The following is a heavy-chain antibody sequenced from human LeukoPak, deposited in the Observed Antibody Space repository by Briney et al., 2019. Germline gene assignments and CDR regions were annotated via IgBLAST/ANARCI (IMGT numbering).Heavy chain of an antibody. J-gene: IGHJ4*02. Sequence: ASVKVSCKASGYTFTSYYMHWVRQAPGQGLEWMGIINPSGGSTSYAQKFQGRVTMTRDTSTSTVYMELSSLRSEDTAVYYCARDPASYYYDSSGYYPFDYWGQGTLVTVSS. CDR1: GYTFTSYY. CDR3: ARDPASYYYDSSGYYPFDY. D-gene: IGHD3-22*01. V-gene: IGHV1-46*01. CDR2: INPSGGST.